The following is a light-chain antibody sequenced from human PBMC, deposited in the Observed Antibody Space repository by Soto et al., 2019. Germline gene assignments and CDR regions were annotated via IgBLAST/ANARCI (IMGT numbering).Light chain of an antibody. V-gene: IGKV3-15*01. CDR1: QSVSSN. CDR3: QQYNKWPPYT. J-gene: IGKJ2*01. CDR2: GAS. Sequence: EIVMTQSPATLPVSPGERATLSCRASQSVSSNLAWYQQKPGQAPRLLIYGASTRATGIPARFSGSGSGTEFTLPISSLQSEDFAVYYCQQYNKWPPYTFGQGTKLEIK.